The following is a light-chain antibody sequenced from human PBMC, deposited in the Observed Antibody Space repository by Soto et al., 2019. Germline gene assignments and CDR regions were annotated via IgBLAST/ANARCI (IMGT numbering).Light chain of an antibody. J-gene: IGLJ3*02. CDR2: ANN. V-gene: IGLV1-44*01. CDR3: APWDDSLNGPV. Sequence: QSVLTQPPSASGTPGQRVTISCSGSTSNIGSNTVNWYQQLPGTAPKLLIYANNQRPSGVPDRFSDSKSGTSASLAISGLQSEDEADYYCAPWDDSLNGPVFGGGTKLTVL. CDR1: TSNIGSNT.